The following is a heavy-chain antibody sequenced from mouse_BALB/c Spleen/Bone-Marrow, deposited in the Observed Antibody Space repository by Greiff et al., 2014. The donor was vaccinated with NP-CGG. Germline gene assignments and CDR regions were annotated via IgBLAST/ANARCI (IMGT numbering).Heavy chain of an antibody. CDR1: GYTFSSYW. CDR2: ILPGSGST. J-gene: IGHJ1*01. V-gene: IGHV1-9*01. D-gene: IGHD1-1*01. Sequence: VHLVESGAELMKPGASVKISCKATGYTFSSYWIEWVKQRPGHGLEWIGEILPGSGSTNYNEKFKGKATFTADTSSNTAYMQLSSLTSEDSAVYYCAREDGLWYFDVWGAGPTVPFSP. CDR3: AREDGLWYFDV.